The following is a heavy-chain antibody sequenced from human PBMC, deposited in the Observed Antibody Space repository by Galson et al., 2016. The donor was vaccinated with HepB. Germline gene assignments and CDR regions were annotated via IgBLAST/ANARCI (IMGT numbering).Heavy chain of an antibody. J-gene: IGHJ1*01. Sequence: SLRLSCAASGFGLGDYHMSWIRQTPGKGLEWVPYISHSGKTIFYADSVKGRFAISRENAKNSLYLQMNSLRNEDTAFYYCARFPSYCGDGCFSGYLQHWGQGTLVIVSS. V-gene: IGHV3-11*01. CDR3: ARFPSYCGDGCFSGYLQH. D-gene: IGHD2-21*02. CDR2: ISHSGKTI. CDR1: GFGLGDYH.